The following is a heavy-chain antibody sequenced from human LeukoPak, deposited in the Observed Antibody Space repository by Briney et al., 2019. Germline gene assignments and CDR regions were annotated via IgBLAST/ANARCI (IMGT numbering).Heavy chain of an antibody. CDR2: INQDGSER. J-gene: IGHJ4*02. CDR1: GFTFSSDW. V-gene: IGHV3-7*01. Sequence: GGSLRLSCAASGFTFSSDWMSWGRQAPGKGLEWVAKINQDGSERYYADSVKGRFTSSRDNAKNSLSLEMNSLRAEDTAVYYCARDRWDLDYWGQGTLVTVSS. CDR3: ARDRWDLDY. D-gene: IGHD1-26*01.